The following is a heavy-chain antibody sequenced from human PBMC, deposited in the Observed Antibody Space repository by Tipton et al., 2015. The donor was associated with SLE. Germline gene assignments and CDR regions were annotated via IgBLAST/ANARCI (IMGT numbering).Heavy chain of an antibody. CDR3: ARGASGYYYYMDV. Sequence: TLSLTCTVSGFSISSDYCWGWIRQTPGKGLEWIATIYDTGTTYYNPSLESRATISVDTSKNQFSLKLNSVTAADTAVYFCARGASGYYYYMDVWGKGTTVTVS. CDR2: IYDTGTT. CDR1: GFSISSDYC. J-gene: IGHJ6*03. V-gene: IGHV4-38-2*02.